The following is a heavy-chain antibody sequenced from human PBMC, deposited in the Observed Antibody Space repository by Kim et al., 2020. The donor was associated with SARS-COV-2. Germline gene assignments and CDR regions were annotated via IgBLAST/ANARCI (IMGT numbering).Heavy chain of an antibody. Sequence: ASVKVSCKASGYTFTSYGISWVRQAPGQGLEWMGWISAYNGNTNYAQNLQGRVTMTTDTSTSTAYMELRSLRSDDTAVYYCARDRDCGGDCYPDAFDIWGQGTMVTVSS. V-gene: IGHV1-18*01. D-gene: IGHD2-21*02. CDR3: ARDRDCGGDCYPDAFDI. CDR1: GYTFTSYG. CDR2: ISAYNGNT. J-gene: IGHJ3*02.